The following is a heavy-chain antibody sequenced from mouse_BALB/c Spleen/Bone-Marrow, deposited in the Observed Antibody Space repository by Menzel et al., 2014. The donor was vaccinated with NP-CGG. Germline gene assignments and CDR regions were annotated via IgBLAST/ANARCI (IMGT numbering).Heavy chain of an antibody. Sequence: QVQLQQSGAELVKPGASVRISCKASGYTFTSYYIHWVKQRPGQGLEWIGWIYPGNVNTKYNEEFKGKATLTADKSSSTAYVQLSSLTSEDSAVYFCAREANWNFDYWGQGTTLTVSS. V-gene: IGHV1S56*01. D-gene: IGHD4-1*01. J-gene: IGHJ2*01. CDR2: IYPGNVNT. CDR1: GYTFTSYY. CDR3: AREANWNFDY.